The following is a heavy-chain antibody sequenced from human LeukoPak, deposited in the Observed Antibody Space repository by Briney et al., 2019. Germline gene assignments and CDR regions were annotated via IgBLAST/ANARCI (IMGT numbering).Heavy chain of an antibody. CDR1: GGSISSYY. V-gene: IGHV4-4*07. CDR2: IYTSGST. CDR3: ARSSWSGDTVDAFDI. Sequence: SETLSLTCTVSGGSISSYYWSWIRQPAGKGLEWIGRIYTSGSTNYNPSLKSRVTMSVDTSKNQFSLKLSSVTAADTAVYYCARSSWSGDTVDAFDIWGQGTMVTVSS. J-gene: IGHJ3*02. D-gene: IGHD2-21*01.